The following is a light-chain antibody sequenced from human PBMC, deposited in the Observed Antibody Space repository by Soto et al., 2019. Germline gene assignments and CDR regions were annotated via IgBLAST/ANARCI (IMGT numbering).Light chain of an antibody. J-gene: IGKJ4*01. V-gene: IGKV1-9*01. Sequence: DIQLTQSPSFLSASVGDRVTITCRASQGIGSFLAWYQQQPGTAPNLLIYAASTLQSGVPSRFSGSGSGTEFTLTISSLQPEDFATYYCRQLNSYPLTFGGGTKVEIK. CDR2: AAS. CDR1: QGIGSF. CDR3: RQLNSYPLT.